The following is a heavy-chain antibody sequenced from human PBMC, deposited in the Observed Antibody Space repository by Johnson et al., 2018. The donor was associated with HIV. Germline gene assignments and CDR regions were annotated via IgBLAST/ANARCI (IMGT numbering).Heavy chain of an antibody. CDR3: AKDSSFSYYYSDAFDI. CDR2: ISFDGNLK. V-gene: IGHV3-30*18. J-gene: IGHJ3*02. Sequence: QVHLVESGGGVVQPGKSLTLSCVGSGLSFSNFGIHWVRQAPGKGPEWVAVISFDGNLKKYADSVKGRFTISRDNSKNTVYLQMNSLRTEDSALYYCAKDSSFSYYYSDAFDIWGQGTMVTVSS. D-gene: IGHD3-10*01. CDR1: GLSFSNFG.